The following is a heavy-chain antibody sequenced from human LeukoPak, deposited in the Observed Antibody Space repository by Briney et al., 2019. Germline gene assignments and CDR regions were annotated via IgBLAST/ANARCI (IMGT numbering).Heavy chain of an antibody. Sequence: GASVKVSCKASGYTFTGYYMHWMRQAPGQGLEWLGWINPNSGGTNYAQKFQGRVTMTRDTSISTAYMELSRLRSDDTAVYYCARGARRDGYNRYYFDYWGQGTLVTVSS. J-gene: IGHJ4*02. V-gene: IGHV1-2*02. CDR1: GYTFTGYY. CDR3: ARGARRDGYNRYYFDY. CDR2: INPNSGGT. D-gene: IGHD5-24*01.